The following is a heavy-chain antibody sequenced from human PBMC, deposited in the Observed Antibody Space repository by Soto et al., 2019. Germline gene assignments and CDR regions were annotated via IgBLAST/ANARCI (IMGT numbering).Heavy chain of an antibody. D-gene: IGHD3-3*01. CDR1: GFTFSSYW. CDR2: IKQDGSEK. J-gene: IGHJ6*02. V-gene: IGHV3-7*03. CDR3: ARDRGIWSGYYIGRDGMDV. Sequence: PGGSLRLSCAASGFTFSSYWMSWVRQAPGKGLEWVANIKQDGSEKYYVDSVKGRFTISRDNAKNSLYLQMNSLRAEDTAVYYCARDRGIWSGYYIGRDGMDVWGQGTTVTVSS.